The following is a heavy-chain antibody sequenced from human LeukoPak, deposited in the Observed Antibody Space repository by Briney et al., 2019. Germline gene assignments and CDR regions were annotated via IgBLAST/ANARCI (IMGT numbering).Heavy chain of an antibody. Sequence: SETLSLTCTVSGGSISSYYWSWIRQPPGKGLEWIGYIYYSGSTNYNPSLKSRVTISVDTSKNQFSLKLSSVTAADTAVYYCARAGIRRYRYSSSSSYFDYWGQGTLVTVSS. CDR3: ARAGIRRYRYSSSSSYFDY. CDR1: GGSISSYY. D-gene: IGHD6-6*01. CDR2: IYYSGST. J-gene: IGHJ4*02. V-gene: IGHV4-59*12.